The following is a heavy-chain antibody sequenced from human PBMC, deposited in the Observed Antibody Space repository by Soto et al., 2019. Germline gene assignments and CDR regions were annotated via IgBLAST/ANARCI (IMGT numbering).Heavy chain of an antibody. V-gene: IGHV1-3*04. J-gene: IGHJ4*02. CDR2: INTGSGDT. CDR3: ARENWSYFDF. Sequence: VRQAPGQRLEWMAWINTGSGDTKYSQNFQGRVTISRDTSVSTAYMELSSLTSEDTAIYYCARENWSYFDFWGQGTQVTVSS. D-gene: IGHD1-1*01.